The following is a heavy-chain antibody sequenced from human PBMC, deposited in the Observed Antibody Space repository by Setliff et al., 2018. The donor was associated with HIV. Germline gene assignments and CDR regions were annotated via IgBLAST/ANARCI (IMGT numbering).Heavy chain of an antibody. CDR3: ARASVGATGLYAFEI. V-gene: IGHV4-39*07. CDR2: ISYGGNT. D-gene: IGHD1-26*01. J-gene: IGHJ3*02. CDR1: GGSIRSNRDH. Sequence: SETLSLTCNVSGGSIRSNRDHWGWIRQTPGKGLEWIGSISYGGNTYYHPSLQSRVTISLDMSKDQFSLKVKSVTAADTAIYYCARASVGATGLYAFEIWGQGTMVTVSS.